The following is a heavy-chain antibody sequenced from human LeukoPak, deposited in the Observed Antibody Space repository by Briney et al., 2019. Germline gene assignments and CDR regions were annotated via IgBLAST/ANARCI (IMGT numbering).Heavy chain of an antibody. CDR2: IYTSGST. V-gene: IGHV4-61*02. Sequence: SETLSLTCTVSGGSISSGSYYWSWIRQPAGKGLEWIGRIYTSGSTNYNPSLKSRVTMSVDTSKNQFSLKLSSVTAADTAVYYCARVDRFGSYYYWGQGTLVTVSS. J-gene: IGHJ4*02. CDR3: ARVDRFGSYYY. D-gene: IGHD1-26*01. CDR1: GGSISSGSYY.